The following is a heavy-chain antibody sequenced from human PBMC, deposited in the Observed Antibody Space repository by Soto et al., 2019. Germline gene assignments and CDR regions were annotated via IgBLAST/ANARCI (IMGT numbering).Heavy chain of an antibody. CDR2: ISGSGGST. D-gene: IGHD6-6*01. Sequence: EVQLLESGGGLVQPGGSLRLSCAASGFTFSSYAMSWVRQAPGKGLEWVSAISGSGGSTYYADYVKGRFTISRDNSKNSLYLQMNSLRAEDTAVYYCAKGSSTLYYYGMDVWGQGTTVTVSS. V-gene: IGHV3-23*01. J-gene: IGHJ6*02. CDR3: AKGSSTLYYYGMDV. CDR1: GFTFSSYA.